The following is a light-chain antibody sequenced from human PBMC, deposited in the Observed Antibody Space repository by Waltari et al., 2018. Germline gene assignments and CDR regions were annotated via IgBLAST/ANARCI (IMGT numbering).Light chain of an antibody. Sequence: DIQMTQSPSSLSASVGDRVTLTCRASQTISRYLNWYQQKPGQAPNLLIYDASSLQSGVPSRFSGSGSGRDFTLIITSLQPEDFATYYCQESYSFTRTFGQGTKVEIK. CDR2: DAS. J-gene: IGKJ1*01. V-gene: IGKV1-39*01. CDR3: QESYSFTRT. CDR1: QTISRY.